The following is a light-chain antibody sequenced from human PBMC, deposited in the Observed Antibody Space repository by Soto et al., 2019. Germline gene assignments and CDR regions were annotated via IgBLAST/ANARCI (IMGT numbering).Light chain of an antibody. CDR1: QNVDTKY. V-gene: IGKV3-20*01. CDR2: GAS. Sequence: EIVFTQSPGTLSLSRGERRTICCSSTQNVDTKYLAWYQFKPGQAPRIIIFGASGRATGIPDRFSGSGSGTDFTLTISRLETEDFAVYYCKQYGSLSWTFGQGTKVDIK. CDR3: KQYGSLSWT. J-gene: IGKJ1*01.